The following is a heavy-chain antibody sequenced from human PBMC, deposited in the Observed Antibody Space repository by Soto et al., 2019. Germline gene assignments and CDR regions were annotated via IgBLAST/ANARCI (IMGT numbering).Heavy chain of an antibody. CDR3: AKASNSSPWFDSWLES. J-gene: IGHJ5*01. Sequence: EVQLLESGGGLVQPGGSLRLSCAASGFNFRYYAMTWVRQAPGKGLEWVSSINDNGDSTHYADSVKGRFTISRDNSKNTLYLQMSSLTAEDTAVYFCAKASNSSPWFDSWLESWGQGTLVTVSS. D-gene: IGHD6-6*01. CDR1: GFNFRYYA. CDR2: INDNGDST. V-gene: IGHV3-23*01.